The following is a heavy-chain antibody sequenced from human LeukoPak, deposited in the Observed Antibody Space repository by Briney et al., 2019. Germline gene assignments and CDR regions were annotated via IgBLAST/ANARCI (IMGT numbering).Heavy chain of an antibody. D-gene: IGHD3-22*01. V-gene: IGHV3-21*01. CDR1: GFTFISYS. CDR3: ARERDYYDSSGYYPPDFDY. J-gene: IGHJ4*02. CDR2: ISISSSYI. Sequence: GGSLRLSCAASGFTFISYSMNWVRQAPGKGLEWVSSISISSSYIYYADSVKGRFTISRDNAKNSLYLQMNSLRAEDTAVYYCARERDYYDSSGYYPPDFDYWGQGTLVTVSS.